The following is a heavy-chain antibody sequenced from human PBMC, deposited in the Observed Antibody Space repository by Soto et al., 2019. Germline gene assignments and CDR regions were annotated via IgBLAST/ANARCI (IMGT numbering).Heavy chain of an antibody. D-gene: IGHD5-12*01. V-gene: IGHV4-34*01. CDR3: ARATILGSTFDY. Sequence: SETLSLTCAVYGGSFSGYYWSWIRLPPGKGLEWIGEINHSGITNYNPSLKSRVTISVDTSKNQFSLKLSSVTAADTAVYYCARATILGSTFDYWGQGTLVTVSS. CDR1: GGSFSGYY. CDR2: INHSGIT. J-gene: IGHJ4*02.